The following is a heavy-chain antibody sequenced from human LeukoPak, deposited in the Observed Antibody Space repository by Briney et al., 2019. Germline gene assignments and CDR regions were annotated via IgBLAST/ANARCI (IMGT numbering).Heavy chain of an antibody. D-gene: IGHD3-3*01. V-gene: IGHV3-23*01. Sequence: GGSLRLSCAASGFTFSSYAMSWVRQAPGKGLEWVSAISGSGGSTYYADSVKGRFTISRDNSKNTLYFQMNSLRTEDTAVYYCARTYDFGRGPPGDAFDNWGPGTLVTVSS. CDR2: ISGSGGST. CDR1: GFTFSSYA. J-gene: IGHJ3*02. CDR3: ARTYDFGRGPPGDAFDN.